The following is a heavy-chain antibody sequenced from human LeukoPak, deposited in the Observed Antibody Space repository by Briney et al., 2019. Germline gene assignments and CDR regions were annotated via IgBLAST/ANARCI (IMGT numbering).Heavy chain of an antibody. V-gene: IGHV1-18*01. CDR1: GYTFTSYD. J-gene: IGHJ4*02. Sequence: GASVKVSCKASGYTFTSYDISWVRQAPGQGLEWMGWISAYNGNTNYAQKLQGRVTMTTDTSTSTAYMELRSLRSDDTAVYCCARVRGARGQLGPNLQPFDYWGQGTLVTVSS. CDR3: ARVRGARGQLGPNLQPFDY. CDR2: ISAYNGNT. D-gene: IGHD6-6*01.